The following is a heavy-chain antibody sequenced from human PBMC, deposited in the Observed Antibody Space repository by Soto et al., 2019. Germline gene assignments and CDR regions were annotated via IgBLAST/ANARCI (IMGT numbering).Heavy chain of an antibody. CDR1: GDSVSSNDAT. D-gene: IGHD3-16*01. J-gene: IGHJ5*01. Sequence: PSQTLSLTCAISGDSVSSNDATWDWIRQSPSRGLEWLGRTYYRSRCQTDYAISVKSRLSINPNTSNNRPSVQLNASTPVDTAVYYCARLIGNSWLDSWGQGTLVTVSS. CDR3: ARLIGNSWLDS. V-gene: IGHV6-1*01. CDR2: TYYRSRCQT.